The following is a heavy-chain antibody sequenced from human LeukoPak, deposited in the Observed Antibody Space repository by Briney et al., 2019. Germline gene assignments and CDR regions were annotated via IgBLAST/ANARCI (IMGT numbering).Heavy chain of an antibody. CDR3: ARPGVGSGRYGAFDI. Sequence: SETLSLTCTVSGGSIGSYYWSWIRQPPGKGLEWLGYIYYSGSTNYNPSLESRVTMSVDTSKNQFSLKLRSMTAADTAVYYCARPGVGSGRYGAFDIWGQGIMVTVSS. CDR1: GGSIGSYY. J-gene: IGHJ3*02. V-gene: IGHV4-59*08. D-gene: IGHD5-18*01. CDR2: IYYSGST.